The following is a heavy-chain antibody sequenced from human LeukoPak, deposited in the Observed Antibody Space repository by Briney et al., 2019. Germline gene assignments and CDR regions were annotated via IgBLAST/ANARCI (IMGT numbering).Heavy chain of an antibody. J-gene: IGHJ1*01. V-gene: IGHV4-39*01. CDR1: GGSISSSSYY. Sequence: SETLSLTCTVSGGSISSSSYYWGWIRQPPGKGLEWIGSIYYSGSTYYNPSLKSRVTISVDTSMNQFSLKLSSVTAADTAVYYCARQEIRYFQHWGQGTLVTVSS. D-gene: IGHD5-24*01. CDR2: IYYSGST. CDR3: ARQEIRYFQH.